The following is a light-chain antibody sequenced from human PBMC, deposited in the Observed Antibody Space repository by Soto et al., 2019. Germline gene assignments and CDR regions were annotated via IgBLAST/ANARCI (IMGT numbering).Light chain of an antibody. CDR1: SSNIGAGYD. CDR3: QSYDSSLSGSEV. Sequence: QSVLTQPPSVSGAPGQRVTISCTGSSSNIGAGYDVHWYQQLPGTAPKVLIYGNNNRPSGVPDRFSGSKSGTSASLAITGLQAEDEADYYCQSYDSSLSGSEVFGGGTQLTVL. J-gene: IGLJ2*01. V-gene: IGLV1-40*01. CDR2: GNN.